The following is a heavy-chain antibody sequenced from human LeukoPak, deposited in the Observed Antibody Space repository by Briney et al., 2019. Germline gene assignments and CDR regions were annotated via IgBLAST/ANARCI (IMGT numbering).Heavy chain of an antibody. Sequence: GGSLRLSCAASGFTFSSYSMNWVRQAPGKGLEGVSFIYSSSSIISYADSVKGRFTISRDNAKNSLYLQMSSLRAEDTAVYYCARVRGAWYFDFWGQGTLVTVSS. J-gene: IGHJ4*02. CDR2: IYSSSSII. D-gene: IGHD4-17*01. CDR1: GFTFSSYS. CDR3: ARVRGAWYFDF. V-gene: IGHV3-48*04.